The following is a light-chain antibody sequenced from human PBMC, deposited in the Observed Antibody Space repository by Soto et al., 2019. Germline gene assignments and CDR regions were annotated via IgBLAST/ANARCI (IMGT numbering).Light chain of an antibody. V-gene: IGKV1-5*01. Sequence: DIQMTQSPSTLSASFGDSVTITFLASQSVSAWLAWYQQKPGKAPKFLMYDVSTLESGVPSRFSGSGSGTEFTLTISSLQPDDFATYYCQQYNTYPWTFGQGTKVDIK. CDR3: QQYNTYPWT. CDR1: QSVSAW. J-gene: IGKJ1*01. CDR2: DVS.